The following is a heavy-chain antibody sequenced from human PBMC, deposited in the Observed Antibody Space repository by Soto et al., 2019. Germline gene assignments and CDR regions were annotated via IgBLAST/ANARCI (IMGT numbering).Heavy chain of an antibody. V-gene: IGHV3-15*01. CDR2: IKSKTDGGTT. D-gene: IGHD3-22*01. CDR3: TTDGINYYDSSGYSH. CDR1: GFTFSNAW. J-gene: IGHJ4*02. Sequence: VGSLRLSCAASGFTFSNAWMSWVRQAPGKGLEWVGRIKSKTDGGTTDYAAPVKGRFTISRDDSKNTLYLQMNSLKTEDTAVYYCTTDGINYYDSSGYSHWGQGTLVTVSS.